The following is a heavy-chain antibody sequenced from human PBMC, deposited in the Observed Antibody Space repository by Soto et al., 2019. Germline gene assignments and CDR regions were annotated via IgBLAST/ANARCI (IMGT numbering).Heavy chain of an antibody. CDR1: GFTFSTYG. CDR2: ISYDVTNK. D-gene: IGHD4-17*01. CDR3: AKDLQSYGDYDYYCYGMDV. J-gene: IGHJ6*02. V-gene: IGHV3-30*18. Sequence: QVQLVESGGGEVQPGRSLTISCAASGFTFSTYGMHWVRQTPGKGLEWVAVISYDVTNKFYSDSVKGRFTISRYNFKNTLTLKMNSLRADDTAVYSCAKDLQSYGDYDYYCYGMDVWGLGTRVTVSS.